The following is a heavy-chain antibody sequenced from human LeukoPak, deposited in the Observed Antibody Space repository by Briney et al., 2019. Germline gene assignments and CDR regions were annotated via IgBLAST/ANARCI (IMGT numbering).Heavy chain of an antibody. CDR2: INHSGST. V-gene: IGHV4-34*01. CDR3: ARGPYDSSGYYYFDY. Sequence: PSETLSLTCAVYGGSSSGYYWSWIRQPPGKGLEWIGEINHSGSTNYNPSLKSRVTISVDTSKNQFSLKLSSVTAADTAVYYCARGPYDSSGYYYFDYWGQGTLVTVSS. D-gene: IGHD3-22*01. J-gene: IGHJ4*02. CDR1: GGSSSGYY.